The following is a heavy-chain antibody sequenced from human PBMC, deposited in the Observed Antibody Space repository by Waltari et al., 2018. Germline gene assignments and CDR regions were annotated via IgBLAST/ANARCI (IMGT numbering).Heavy chain of an antibody. Sequence: QVQLVQSGAEVKKPGASVKVSCTASGYTFTGYYLHCVRQAPGQGLEWMGWINPNSGGTNYAQKFQGRVTMTRDTSISTAYMELSRLRSDDTAVYYCARDEKLDDAFDIWGQGTMVTVSS. V-gene: IGHV1-2*02. CDR3: ARDEKLDDAFDI. CDR1: GYTFTGYY. D-gene: IGHD1-26*01. CDR2: INPNSGGT. J-gene: IGHJ3*02.